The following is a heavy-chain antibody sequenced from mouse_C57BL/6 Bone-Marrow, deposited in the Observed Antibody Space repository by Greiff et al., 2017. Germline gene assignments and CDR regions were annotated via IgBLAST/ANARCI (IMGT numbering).Heavy chain of an antibody. Sequence: QVQLKEPGAELVKPGASVKLSCKASGYTFTSYWMHWVKQRPGQGLEWIGMIHPNSGSTNYNEKFKSKATLTVDKSSSTAYMQLSSLTSEDSAVYYCARWYYGSMDYWGQGTSVTVSS. CDR2: IHPNSGST. V-gene: IGHV1-64*01. CDR1: GYTFTSYW. CDR3: ARWYYGSMDY. D-gene: IGHD1-1*01. J-gene: IGHJ4*01.